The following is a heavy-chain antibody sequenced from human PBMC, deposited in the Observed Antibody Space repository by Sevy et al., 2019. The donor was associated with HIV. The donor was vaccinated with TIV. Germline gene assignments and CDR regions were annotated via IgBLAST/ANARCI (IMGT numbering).Heavy chain of an antibody. CDR1: GGSISSSSYY. D-gene: IGHD3-22*01. CDR2: IYYSGST. V-gene: IGHV4-39*01. CDR3: ASRAPYYYDSSGYQWYYFDY. J-gene: IGHJ4*02. Sequence: SETLSLTCTVSGGSISSSSYYWGWIRQPPGKGLEWIGSIYYSGSTYYNPSLKSRVTISVDTSKNQFSLKLGSVTAADTAVYYCASRAPYYYDSSGYQWYYFDYWGQGPLVTVSS.